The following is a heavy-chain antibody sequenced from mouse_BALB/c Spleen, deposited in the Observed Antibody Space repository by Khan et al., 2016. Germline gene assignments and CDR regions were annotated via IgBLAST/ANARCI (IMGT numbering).Heavy chain of an antibody. J-gene: IGHJ4*01. V-gene: IGHV1-80*01. CDR3: AYYRYYYAMDY. D-gene: IGHD2-14*01. CDR1: GYAFSSYW. Sequence: QVQLKQSGAELVRPGSSVKISCKASGYAFSSYWMNWVKQRPGQGLEWIGQIYPGDGDTNYNGKFKGKATLTADKSSSTAYMQLSSLTSGDSAVYFCAYYRYYYAMDYWGQGTSVTVSS. CDR2: IYPGDGDT.